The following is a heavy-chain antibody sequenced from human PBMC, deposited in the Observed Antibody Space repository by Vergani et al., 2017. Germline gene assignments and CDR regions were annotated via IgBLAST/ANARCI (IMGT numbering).Heavy chain of an antibody. J-gene: IGHJ4*02. CDR1: GFSLSNARMG. CDR3: ARIHRGDYYDSSGPSYHDY. CDR2: IFSNDEK. V-gene: IGHV2-26*01. Sequence: QVTLKESGPVLVKPTETLTLTCTVSGFSLSNARMGVSWIRHPPGKALEWLAHIFSNDEKSYSTSLKSMLTISKDTTKSQVVLTMTNIDPVYTATYYCARIHRGDYYDSSGPSYHDYWGQGTLVTVSS. D-gene: IGHD3-22*01.